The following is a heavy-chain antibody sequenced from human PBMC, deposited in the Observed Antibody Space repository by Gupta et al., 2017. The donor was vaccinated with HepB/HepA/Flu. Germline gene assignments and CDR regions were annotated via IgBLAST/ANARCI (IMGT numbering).Heavy chain of an antibody. J-gene: IGHJ5*02. CDR1: GGSISNYY. CDR2: IFYSGIT. V-gene: IGHV4-59*01. CDR3: AREFNWIDP. Sequence: QVQLQESGPGLAKPSETLSFICSVSGGSISNYYWSWIRQPPGKGLEWIGYIFYSGITKDNPSLKSRVTIALDTSKKQLSVKMSSVTTADTAVYDCAREFNWIDPWGQGTLVTVSS.